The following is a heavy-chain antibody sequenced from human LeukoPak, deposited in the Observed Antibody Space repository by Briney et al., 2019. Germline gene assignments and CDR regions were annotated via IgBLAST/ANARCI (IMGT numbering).Heavy chain of an antibody. D-gene: IGHD3-22*01. V-gene: IGHV4-31*11. CDR1: GGSFSGYY. J-gene: IGHJ4*02. Sequence: SETLSLTCAVYGGSFSGYYWSWIRQHPGKGLEWIGYIYYSGSTYYNPSLKSRVTISVDTSKNQFSLKLSSVTAADTAVYYCARGYYDSSGYYYLRGYYFDYWGQGTLVTVSS. CDR2: IYYSGST. CDR3: ARGYYDSSGYYYLRGYYFDY.